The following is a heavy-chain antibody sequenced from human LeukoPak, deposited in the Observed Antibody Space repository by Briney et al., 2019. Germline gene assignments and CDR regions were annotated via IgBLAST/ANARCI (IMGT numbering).Heavy chain of an antibody. V-gene: IGHV3-11*06. CDR3: ARGSQSTWGFFAY. CDR1: GFTFSDYY. D-gene: IGHD1-1*01. J-gene: IGHJ4*02. Sequence: GVSLRLSCAASGFTFSDYYMSWIPQAPGKGREWVSYFSSSSSYTNYADSVKGRFTISRDNAHNTLYLQMNSLRAEDTAVYYCARGSQSTWGFFAYWGQGTRVTVSS. CDR2: FSSSSSYT.